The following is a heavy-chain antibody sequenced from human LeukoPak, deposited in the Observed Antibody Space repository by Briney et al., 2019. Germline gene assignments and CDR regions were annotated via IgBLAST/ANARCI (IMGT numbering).Heavy chain of an antibody. CDR1: GFTFSDYY. D-gene: IGHD3-22*01. CDR3: ARDGGGPFYYDSSGYYYIVY. V-gene: IGHV3-11*04. Sequence: GGSLRLSCAASGFTFSDYYMSWIRQAPGKGLEWVSYISSSGSTIYYADSVKGRFTISRDNAKNSLYLQMNSLRAEDTAVYYCARDGGGPFYYDSSGYYYIVYWGQGTLVTVSS. J-gene: IGHJ4*02. CDR2: ISSSGSTI.